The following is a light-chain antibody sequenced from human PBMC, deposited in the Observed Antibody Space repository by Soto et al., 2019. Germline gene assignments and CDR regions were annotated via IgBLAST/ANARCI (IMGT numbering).Light chain of an antibody. J-gene: IGLJ1*01. CDR2: EVT. CDR3: SSYAGSNNFV. V-gene: IGLV2-8*01. CDR1: SSDVGYYDY. Sequence: QSVLTQPPSASGFPGQSVTISCTGTSSDVGYYDYFSWYQQHPGKAPKLVIDEVTKRPSRVPDRVSASKSGNTASLTVSGLRGEDEADYYCSSYAGSNNFVFGSGTKLTVL.